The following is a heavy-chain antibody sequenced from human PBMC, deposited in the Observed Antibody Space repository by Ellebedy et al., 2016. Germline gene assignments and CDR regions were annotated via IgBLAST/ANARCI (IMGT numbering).Heavy chain of an antibody. CDR3: TRENIAFDY. CDR1: GFTFSSYG. V-gene: IGHV3-33*01. CDR2: IWYDGSDK. J-gene: IGHJ4*02. Sequence: GESLKISCAASGFTFSSYGMHWVRQAPGKGLEWVAVIWYDGSDKYYAGSVKGRFTISRDNSKNTLYLQMNSLRAEDTAVYYCTRENIAFDYWGQGTLVTVSS.